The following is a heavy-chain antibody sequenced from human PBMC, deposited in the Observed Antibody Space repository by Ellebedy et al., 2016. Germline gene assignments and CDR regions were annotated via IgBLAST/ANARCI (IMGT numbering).Heavy chain of an antibody. Sequence: GGSLRLSCAASGFTVSSSYVSWVRQAPGKGLEWVSMTSPGGTMHYADYVKGRFTISRDNSKNTLYLQMNSLTADDTAVYFRVKSGHSYAWNYWGQGTLVTVSS. D-gene: IGHD5-18*01. CDR2: TSPGGTM. CDR1: GFTVSSSY. J-gene: IGHJ4*02. V-gene: IGHV3-53*01. CDR3: VKSGHSYAWNY.